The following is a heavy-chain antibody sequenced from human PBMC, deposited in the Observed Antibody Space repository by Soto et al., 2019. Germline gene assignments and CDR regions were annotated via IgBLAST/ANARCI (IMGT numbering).Heavy chain of an antibody. V-gene: IGHV5-51*01. CDR2: IYPCDSDT. J-gene: IGHJ4*01. CDR3: ARHSTSAPKDY. Sequence: GESLKISCKGSGYSFTTYWIAWVRQMPGKGLEWGGIIYPCDSDTRYSPSWGGDGTISVDKSSSTAFLQWNSLKASDNAIYYCARHSTSAPKDYWGQGTLVTVSS. D-gene: IGHD3-10*01. CDR1: GYSFTTYW.